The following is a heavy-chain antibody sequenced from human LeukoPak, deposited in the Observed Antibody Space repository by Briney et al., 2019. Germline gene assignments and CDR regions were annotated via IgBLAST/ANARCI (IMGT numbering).Heavy chain of an antibody. V-gene: IGHV3-30*18. CDR1: GFTLSNYA. D-gene: IGHD2-2*02. CDR3: AKSYN. CDR2: ISYDGRNK. Sequence: GGSLRLSCAASGFTLSNYAMSWVRQAPGKGLEWVAVISYDGRNKYYADSVKGRFTISRDNSKNTLYLQMNSLRAEDTAVYYCAKSYNWGQGTLVTVSS. J-gene: IGHJ4*02.